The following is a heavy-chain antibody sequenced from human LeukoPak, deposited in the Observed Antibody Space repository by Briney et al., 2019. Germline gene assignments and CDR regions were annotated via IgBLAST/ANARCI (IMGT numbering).Heavy chain of an antibody. D-gene: IGHD6-13*01. CDR1: GYTFTSYW. V-gene: IGHV5-51*01. CDR2: IYPAISAT. J-gene: IGHJ4*02. CDR3: ARLDSLYTSSRYYFDF. Sequence: GESLKISCKGSGYTFTSYWIGWVRQMPGKGLEWIGIIYPAISATRYSPSFEGQVTISADESVTTAYLQWSSLKASDTAIYYCARLDSLYTSSRYYFDFWGRGTLVTVSS.